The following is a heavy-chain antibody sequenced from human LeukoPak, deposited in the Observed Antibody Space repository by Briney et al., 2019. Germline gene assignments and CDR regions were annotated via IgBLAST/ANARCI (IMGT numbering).Heavy chain of an antibody. V-gene: IGHV1-69*01. CDR2: IIPIFVTA. J-gene: IGHJ4*02. Sequence: GSSVKVSCKASGGTFSSYAISWVRQAPGQGLEWMGGIIPIFVTANYAQKFQGRVTITADESTSTAYMELSSLRSEDTAVYYCAREARGYGSGSYIDYWGQGTLVTVSS. CDR1: GGTFSSYA. D-gene: IGHD3-10*01. CDR3: AREARGYGSGSYIDY.